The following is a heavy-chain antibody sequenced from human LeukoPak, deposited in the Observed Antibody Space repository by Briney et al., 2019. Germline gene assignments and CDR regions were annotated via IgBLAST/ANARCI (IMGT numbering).Heavy chain of an antibody. CDR2: IWYDGSNK. Sequence: GGSLRLSCAASGFTFSSYNMNWVRQAPGKGLEWVAVIWYDGSNKYYADSVKGRFTISRDNSKNTLYLQMNSLRAEDTAVYYCARDHLASGSFDYWGQGTLVTVSS. V-gene: IGHV3-33*08. J-gene: IGHJ4*02. CDR1: GFTFSSYN. CDR3: ARDHLASGSFDY. D-gene: IGHD3-10*01.